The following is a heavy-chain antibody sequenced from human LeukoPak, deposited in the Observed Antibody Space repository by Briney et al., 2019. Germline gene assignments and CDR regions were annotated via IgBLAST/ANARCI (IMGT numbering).Heavy chain of an antibody. V-gene: IGHV3-43D*03. CDR1: GFTFDDYA. Sequence: GGSLRLSCAASGFTFDDYAMHWVRQAPGKGLQWISSINWVGETSSYAVSVKGRFTVSRDNTKGSLYLQMHSLRSEDTALYYCAKDRQYGDYGGGDFFDSWGQGTLVTVSS. CDR3: AKDRQYGDYGGGDFFDS. J-gene: IGHJ4*02. D-gene: IGHD4-17*01. CDR2: INWVGETS.